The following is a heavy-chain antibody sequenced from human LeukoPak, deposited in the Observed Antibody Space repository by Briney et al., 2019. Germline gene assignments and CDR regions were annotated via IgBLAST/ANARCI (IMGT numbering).Heavy chain of an antibody. Sequence: PGGSLRLSCAASGFFVSRSYMSWVRQAPGKGLEWVSAISGSGGSTYYADSVKGRFTISRDNSKSTLYLQMNSLRAEDTAVYYCAKDSGDYWGQGTLVTVSS. V-gene: IGHV3-23*01. CDR2: ISGSGGST. CDR1: GFFVSRSY. J-gene: IGHJ4*02. CDR3: AKDSGDY.